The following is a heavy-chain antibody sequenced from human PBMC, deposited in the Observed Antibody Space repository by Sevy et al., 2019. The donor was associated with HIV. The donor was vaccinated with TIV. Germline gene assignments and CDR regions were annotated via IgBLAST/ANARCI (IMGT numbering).Heavy chain of an antibody. V-gene: IGHV1-69*13. CDR3: ARAPTRDFWSGYYFDY. CDR2: IIPIFGTA. CDR1: GGTFSSYA. D-gene: IGHD3-3*01. J-gene: IGHJ4*02. Sequence: ASVKVSCKASGGTFSSYALSWVRQAPGQGLEWMGGIIPIFGTANYAQKFQGRVTITADESTSTAYMERSSLRSEDTAVYYCARAPTRDFWSGYYFDYWGQGTLVTVSS.